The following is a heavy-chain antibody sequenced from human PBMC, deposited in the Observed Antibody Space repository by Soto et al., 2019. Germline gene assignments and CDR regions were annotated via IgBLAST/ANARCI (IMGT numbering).Heavy chain of an antibody. Sequence: PGGSLRLSCAASGFTFSSYGMHWVRQAPGKGLEWVAVISYDGSNKYYADSVKGRFTISRDNSKNTLYLQMNSLRAEDTAVYYCAKVSSSSPYNWFDPWGQGTLVTVSS. CDR3: AKVSSSSPYNWFDP. V-gene: IGHV3-30*18. D-gene: IGHD6-13*01. J-gene: IGHJ5*02. CDR1: GFTFSSYG. CDR2: ISYDGSNK.